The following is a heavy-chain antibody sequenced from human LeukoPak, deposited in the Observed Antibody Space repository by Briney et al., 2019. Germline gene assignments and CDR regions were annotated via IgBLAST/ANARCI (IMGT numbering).Heavy chain of an antibody. CDR3: AKEEYYDSSGYYSILRYFQH. J-gene: IGHJ1*01. D-gene: IGHD3-22*01. CDR2: ISGSGGST. CDR1: GFTFSSYA. V-gene: IGHV3-23*01. Sequence: GGSLRLSCAASGFTFSSYAMSWVRQAPGKGLEWVSAISGSGGSTYYADSVKGRFTISRDNSKNTLYLQMNSLRAEDTAVYYCAKEEYYDSSGYYSILRYFQHWGQGTLVTVSS.